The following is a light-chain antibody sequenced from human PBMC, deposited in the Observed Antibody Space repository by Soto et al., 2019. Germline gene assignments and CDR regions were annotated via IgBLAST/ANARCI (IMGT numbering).Light chain of an antibody. CDR3: HQYDSSPLT. J-gene: IGKJ4*01. Sequence: EIVLTQSPGTLYLSPGERATLSCRASQSVSSSYLAWYQQKPGQAPRLLIYGASSRAIGIPDRFSGSGSGTDFTLTISRLEPEDFAVYYCHQYDSSPLTFGGGTKVEIK. CDR1: QSVSSSY. CDR2: GAS. V-gene: IGKV3-20*01.